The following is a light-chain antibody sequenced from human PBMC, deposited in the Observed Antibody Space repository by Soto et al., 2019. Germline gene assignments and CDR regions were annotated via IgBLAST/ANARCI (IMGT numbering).Light chain of an antibody. CDR3: AAWDDSLSGPL. Sequence: QSVLTQSPSASGTPGQRVIISCSGTSYNIGTNYVYWYQQLPGTAPKVLIYSNDKRPSGVPNRFSGSKSGTSASLAISGLRSEDEADYYCAAWDDSLSGPLFGGGTKLTVL. CDR2: SND. CDR1: SYNIGTNY. V-gene: IGLV1-47*01. J-gene: IGLJ2*01.